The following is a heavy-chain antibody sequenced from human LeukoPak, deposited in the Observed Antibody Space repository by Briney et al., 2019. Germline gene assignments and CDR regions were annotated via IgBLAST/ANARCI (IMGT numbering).Heavy chain of an antibody. CDR2: MNSDGTSV. J-gene: IGHJ3*01. Sequence: GGSLRLSCVVSGFTFTNYWMQWVRQVPGKGLVWVARMNSDGTSVIHADSVKGRFTISRDNAENTLYLQMNSLRPEDTALYYCARSQSGVFDVWGQGTMVIVSS. V-gene: IGHV3-74*01. CDR1: GFTFTNYW. CDR3: ARSQSGVFDV. D-gene: IGHD2-15*01.